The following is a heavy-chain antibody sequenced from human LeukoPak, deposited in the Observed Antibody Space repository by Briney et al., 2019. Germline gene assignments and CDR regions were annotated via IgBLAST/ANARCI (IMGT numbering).Heavy chain of an antibody. D-gene: IGHD3-10*01. CDR1: GFTFSSYS. CDR3: ARVGITMVRGVPAPIDY. V-gene: IGHV3-30*03. J-gene: IGHJ4*02. Sequence: PGGSLRLSCAASGFTFSSYSMNWVRQAPGKGLEWVAVISYDGSNKYYADSVKGRFTISRDNSKNTLYLQMNSLRAEDTAVYYCARVGITMVRGVPAPIDYWGQGTLVTVSS. CDR2: ISYDGSNK.